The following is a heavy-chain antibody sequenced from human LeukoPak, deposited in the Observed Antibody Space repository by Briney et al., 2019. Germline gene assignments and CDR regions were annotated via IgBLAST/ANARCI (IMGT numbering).Heavy chain of an antibody. J-gene: IGHJ4*02. CDR2: ISYDGSNK. V-gene: IGHV3-30*18. CDR1: GFTFSTTA. D-gene: IGHD2-21*01. Sequence: GGSLRLSCAASGFTFSTTAMGWVRQAPGKGLEWVAVISYDGSNKYYADSVKGRFTISRDNSKNTLYLQMNSLRAEDTAVYYCAKGTGNVIGGAFDYWGQGTLVTVSS. CDR3: AKGTGNVIGGAFDY.